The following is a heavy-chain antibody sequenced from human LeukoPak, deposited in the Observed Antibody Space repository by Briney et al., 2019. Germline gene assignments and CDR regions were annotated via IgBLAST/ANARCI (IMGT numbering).Heavy chain of an antibody. CDR2: IYSGGST. Sequence: GGSLRLSCAAPGFTISSNYMSWVRQAPGKGLEWVSVIYSGGSTYYADSVKGRFTISRDNSKNTVYLQMNSLRAEDTAVYYCARTGGMVALGFDYWGQGTLVTVSS. D-gene: IGHD1-26*01. V-gene: IGHV3-66*01. J-gene: IGHJ4*02. CDR3: ARTGGMVALGFDY. CDR1: GFTISSNY.